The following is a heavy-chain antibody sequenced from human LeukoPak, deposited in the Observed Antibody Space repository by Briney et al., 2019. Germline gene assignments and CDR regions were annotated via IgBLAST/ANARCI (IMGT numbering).Heavy chain of an antibody. CDR2: ISSSSSYT. Sequence: GGSLRLSCAASGFTFSDYYMSWIRQAPGKGLEWVSYISSSSSYTNYADSVKGRFTISRDNAKNSLYLQMNSLRAEDTAVYYCARSYYCGSGSWRFDPWGQGTLVTVSS. CDR3: ARSYYCGSGSWRFDP. J-gene: IGHJ5*02. V-gene: IGHV3-11*03. D-gene: IGHD3-10*01. CDR1: GFTFSDYY.